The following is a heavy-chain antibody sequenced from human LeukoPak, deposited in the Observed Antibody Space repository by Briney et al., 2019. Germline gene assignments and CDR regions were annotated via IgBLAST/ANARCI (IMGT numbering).Heavy chain of an antibody. V-gene: IGHV1-69*05. CDR3: AAGYSSSWENYYFDY. Sequence: SSVKVSCKASGGTFSSYAISWVRQAPGQGLEWVGRIIPIFGTANYAQKFQGRVTITTDESTSTAYMELSSLRAEDTALYYCAAGYSSSWENYYFDYWGQGTLVTVSS. CDR2: IIPIFGTA. CDR1: GGTFSSYA. J-gene: IGHJ4*02. D-gene: IGHD6-13*01.